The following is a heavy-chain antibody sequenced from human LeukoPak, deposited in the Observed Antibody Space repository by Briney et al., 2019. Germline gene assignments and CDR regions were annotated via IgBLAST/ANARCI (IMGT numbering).Heavy chain of an antibody. J-gene: IGHJ4*02. D-gene: IGHD4-23*01. CDR1: GFTFSSYS. Sequence: GGSLRLSCAASGFTFSSYSMNWVCQAPGKGLEWVSSISSSSSYIYYADSVKGRFTISRDNAKNSLSLQMNSLRAEDTAAYYCARDETPYYWGQGTLVTVSS. CDR3: ARDETPYY. CDR2: ISSSSSYI. V-gene: IGHV3-21*01.